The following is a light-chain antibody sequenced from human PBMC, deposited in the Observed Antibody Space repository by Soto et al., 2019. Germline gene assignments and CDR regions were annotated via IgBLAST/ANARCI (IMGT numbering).Light chain of an antibody. V-gene: IGLV1-51*01. CDR2: DDN. Sequence: QSVLTQPASLSATPGEKVTISCSGRGSNIGRNYVSWYRQFPGTAPQLLIYDDNKRHSGVPDRLSGSRYGTSASLAIAGLQPGDEADYYCGTWDESQGAGVFGGGTKLTVL. CDR3: GTWDESQGAGV. J-gene: IGLJ2*01. CDR1: GSNIGRNY.